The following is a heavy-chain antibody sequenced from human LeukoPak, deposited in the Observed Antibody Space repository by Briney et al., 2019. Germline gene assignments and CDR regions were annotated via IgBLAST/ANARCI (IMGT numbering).Heavy chain of an antibody. CDR2: ISSSSSYL. J-gene: IGHJ3*02. CDR1: GCTFSSYS. D-gene: IGHD2-15*01. Sequence: PGGSLRLSCAASGCTFSSYSMNWVRQAPGKGLGWVSSISSSSSYLYYADSVKGRFTISRDNAKNSLYLQMNSLRAEDTAVYYCASGGYVHDAFDIWGQGTMVTVSS. CDR3: ASGGYVHDAFDI. V-gene: IGHV3-21*01.